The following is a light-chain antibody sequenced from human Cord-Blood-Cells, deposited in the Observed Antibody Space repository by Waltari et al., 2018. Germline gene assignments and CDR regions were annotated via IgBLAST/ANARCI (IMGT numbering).Light chain of an antibody. CDR3: MKALQTPFT. V-gene: IGKV2-28*01. CDR2: LGS. J-gene: IGKJ3*01. Sequence: IVMTQSPLSLPVTPGEPASISCRSSQSLLHSNGYNYVDWYLKKPGQSPQLLIYLGSNRATGAPNRFSGSGSGTDFTLKNSRVGAEDVGVYDCMKALQTPFTFGPGTKVDIK. CDR1: QSLLHSNGYNY.